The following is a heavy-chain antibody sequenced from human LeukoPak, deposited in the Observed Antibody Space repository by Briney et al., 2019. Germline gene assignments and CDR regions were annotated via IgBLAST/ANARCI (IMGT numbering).Heavy chain of an antibody. J-gene: IGHJ6*03. V-gene: IGHV4-34*01. CDR2: INLGGST. CDR1: GGSFSGYY. D-gene: IGHD6-13*01. CDR3: ASTSQPYSSSWYYWGRNCYYYYMDV. Sequence: SETLSPTGAVYGGSFSGYYWGWFGQRPGKGLEWIGEINLGGSTNYNPSLKSRVTLSVATCKNQFSLQLSSVTAADTAVYYCASTSQPYSSSWYYWGRNCYYYYMDVWGKGTTVTISS.